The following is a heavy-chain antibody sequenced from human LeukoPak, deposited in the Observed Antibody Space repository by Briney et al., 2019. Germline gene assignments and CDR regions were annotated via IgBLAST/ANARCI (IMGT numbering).Heavy chain of an antibody. CDR3: ARGPLGYCSSTSCYLHPFDY. V-gene: IGHV3-7*01. Sequence: PGGSLRLSCAASGFTFSIYWMSGVRQAPGKGLEGVANIKQDGSEKYYVDSVKGRFTISRDNAKNSLYLQMNSLRAEDTPVYYCARGPLGYCSSTSCYLHPFDYWGQGTLVTVSS. CDR1: GFTFSIYW. D-gene: IGHD2-2*01. CDR2: IKQDGSEK. J-gene: IGHJ4*02.